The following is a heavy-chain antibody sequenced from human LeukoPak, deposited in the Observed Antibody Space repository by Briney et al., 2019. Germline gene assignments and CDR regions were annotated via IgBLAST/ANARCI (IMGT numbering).Heavy chain of an antibody. V-gene: IGHV3-53*01. CDR3: AREHPRYCSGGSCYFYYYYHYMDV. CDR2: IYSGGNT. J-gene: IGHJ6*03. CDR1: GFTVSSNS. D-gene: IGHD2-15*01. Sequence: GGSLRLSCTVSGFTVSSNSWSWVRQAPGKGLEWVSFIYSGGNTHYSDSVKGRFTISRDNAKNSLYLQMNSLRAEDTAVYYCAREHPRYCSGGSCYFYYYYHYMDVWGKGTTVTVSS.